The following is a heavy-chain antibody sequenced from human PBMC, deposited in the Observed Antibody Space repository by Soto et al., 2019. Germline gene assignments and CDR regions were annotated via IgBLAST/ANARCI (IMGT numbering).Heavy chain of an antibody. V-gene: IGHV1-3*01. D-gene: IGHD2-2*01. CDR3: ARGHLAVVPVASWYYYMDV. J-gene: IGHJ6*03. CDR1: GYSFSNYA. CDR2: VNAGNGNT. Sequence: QVQLVQSGAEVEKPEASVKVSCKASGYSFSNYAVHWVRQAPGQRLEWMGWVNAGNGNTRYSQNFQGRVTITRDTSARTAYLELSSLRSEDTAVYYCARGHLAVVPVASWYYYMDVWGKGTTVTVSS.